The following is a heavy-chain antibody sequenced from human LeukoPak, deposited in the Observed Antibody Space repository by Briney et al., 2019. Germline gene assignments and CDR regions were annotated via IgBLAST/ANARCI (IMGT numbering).Heavy chain of an antibody. CDR1: GGSFSGYY. CDR3: ARGTMTTVTYYFDY. Sequence: SETLSLTCAVYGGSFSGYYWSWIRQPPGKGLGWIGEINHSGSTNYNPSLKSRVTISVDTSKNQFSLKLSSVTAADTAVYYCARGTMTTVTYYFDYWGQGTLVTVSS. V-gene: IGHV4-34*01. J-gene: IGHJ4*02. D-gene: IGHD4-17*01. CDR2: INHSGST.